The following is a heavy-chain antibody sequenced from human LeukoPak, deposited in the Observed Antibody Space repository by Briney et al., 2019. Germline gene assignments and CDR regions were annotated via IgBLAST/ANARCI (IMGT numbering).Heavy chain of an antibody. CDR3: AKDAGGTPPMHRRDY. CDR2: ITNGAGAT. Sequence: GGSLRLSCAASGFTFSNYAVTWVRQAPGKGLEWVATITNGAGATYYADSVKGRFTISRDNSKNTLCLQMNSLRAEDTAVYYCAKDAGGTPPMHRRDYWDQGTLVTVSS. CDR1: GFTFSNYA. J-gene: IGHJ4*02. D-gene: IGHD1-1*01. V-gene: IGHV3-23*01.